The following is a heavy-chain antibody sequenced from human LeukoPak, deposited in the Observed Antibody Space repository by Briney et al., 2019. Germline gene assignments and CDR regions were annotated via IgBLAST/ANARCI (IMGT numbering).Heavy chain of an antibody. CDR1: GSTFSSYA. CDR2: ISGSGGST. D-gene: IGHD5-12*01. J-gene: IGHJ4*02. CDR3: AKDPGSLSVATTNSSY. V-gene: IGHV3-23*01. Sequence: GVLRLSCAASGSTFSSYAMSWVRQAPGKGLEWVSAISGSGGSTYYADSVKGRFTISRDNSKNTLYLQMNSLRAEDTAVYYCAKDPGSLSVATTNSSYWGQGTLVTVSS.